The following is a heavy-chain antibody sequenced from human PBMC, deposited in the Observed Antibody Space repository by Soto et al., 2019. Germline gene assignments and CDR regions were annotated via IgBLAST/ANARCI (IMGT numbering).Heavy chain of an antibody. CDR2: ISGSGGST. CDR1: GFTFSSYA. Sequence: LRLSCAASGFTFSSYAMSWVRQAPGKGLEWVSAISGSGGSTYYADSVKGRFTISRDNSKNTLYLQMNSLRAEDTAVYYCATRSGSYYRWNYFDYWGQGTLGTVSS. D-gene: IGHD3-10*01. V-gene: IGHV3-23*01. CDR3: ATRSGSYYRWNYFDY. J-gene: IGHJ4*02.